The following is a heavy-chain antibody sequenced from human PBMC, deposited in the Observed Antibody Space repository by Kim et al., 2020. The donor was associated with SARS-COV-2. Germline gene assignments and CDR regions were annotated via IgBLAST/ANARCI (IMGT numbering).Heavy chain of an antibody. CDR3: AKGGYDYVWGSLFDY. J-gene: IGHJ4*02. V-gene: IGHV3-23*01. CDR2: ISGSGGST. Sequence: GGSLRLSCAASGFTFSSYAMSWVRQAPGKGLEWVSAISGSGGSTYYADSVKGRFTISRDNSKNTLYLQMNSLRAEDTAVYYCAKGGYDYVWGSLFDYWGQGTLVTVSS. CDR1: GFTFSSYA. D-gene: IGHD3-16*01.